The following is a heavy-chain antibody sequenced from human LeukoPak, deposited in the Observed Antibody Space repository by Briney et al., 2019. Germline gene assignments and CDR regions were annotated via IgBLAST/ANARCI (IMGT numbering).Heavy chain of an antibody. CDR3: AKWPAAATPKFHH. CDR2: ISGSGGVT. CDR1: GFTFSSYA. Sequence: GGSLRLSCAASGFTFSSYAMSWVRQAPGKGLEWVSTISGSGGVTYYPDSVRGRFTISRDNSKNTLHLQMDTLRAEDTPIYYCAKWPAAATPKFHHWGQGTLVTVSS. V-gene: IGHV3-23*01. D-gene: IGHD6-13*01. J-gene: IGHJ4*02.